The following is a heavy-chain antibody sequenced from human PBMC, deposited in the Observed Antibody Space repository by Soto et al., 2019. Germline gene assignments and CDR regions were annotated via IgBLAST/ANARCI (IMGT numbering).Heavy chain of an antibody. CDR1: GFTFGSYW. Sequence: EVQLVESGGGSAQTGGSLRISCATSGFTFGSYWMDWVRQAPGKGLEWVSRINGDGSITTYADSVKGRFTISRDSAGNTLYLQKNNLRADDTAVYYCSRETLWFGESLKSGGRGTLVTVSS. V-gene: IGHV3-74*01. CDR2: INGDGSIT. CDR3: SRETLWFGESLKS. D-gene: IGHD3-10*01. J-gene: IGHJ4*02.